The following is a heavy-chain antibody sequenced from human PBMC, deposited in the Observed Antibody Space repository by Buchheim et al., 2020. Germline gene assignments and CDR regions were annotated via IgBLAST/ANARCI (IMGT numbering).Heavy chain of an antibody. CDR1: GGSFSGYY. CDR2: INHSGST. CDR3: ARSPRTRQYYFDY. Sequence: QVQLQESGPGLLKPSETLSLTCAVYGGSFSGYYWSWIRQPPGKGLEWIGEINHSGSTNYNPSLKSRVTISVDTSKNQFSLKLSSVTAADTAVYYCARSPRTRQYYFDYWGQGTL. J-gene: IGHJ4*02. D-gene: IGHD1-14*01. V-gene: IGHV4-34*01.